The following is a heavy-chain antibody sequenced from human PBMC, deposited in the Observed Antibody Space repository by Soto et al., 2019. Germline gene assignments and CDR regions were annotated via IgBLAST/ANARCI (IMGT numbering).Heavy chain of an antibody. Sequence: SETLSLTCTVSGGSISSGDYYWSWIRQPPGKGLEWIGYIYYSGSTYYNPSLKSRVTVSVDTSTSTVYMELSSLTSEDTAVYYCSRDQSWQDLVWWFDPWGQGTLVTVSS. D-gene: IGHD6-13*01. CDR2: IYYSGST. CDR3: SRDQSWQDLVWWFDP. CDR1: GGSISSGDYY. J-gene: IGHJ5*02. V-gene: IGHV4-30-4*02.